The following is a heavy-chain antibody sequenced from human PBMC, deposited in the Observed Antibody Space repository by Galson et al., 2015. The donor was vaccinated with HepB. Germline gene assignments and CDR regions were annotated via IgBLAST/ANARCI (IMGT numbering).Heavy chain of an antibody. J-gene: IGHJ3*02. D-gene: IGHD5-18*01. V-gene: IGHV4-59*01. Sequence: TLSLTCTVSGGSISSYYWSWIRQPPGKGLEWIGYIYYSGSTNYNPSLKSRVTISVDTSKNQFSLKLSSVTAADTAVYYCARDRDTAMAPRAFDIWGQGTMVTVSS. CDR2: IYYSGST. CDR1: GGSISSYY. CDR3: ARDRDTAMAPRAFDI.